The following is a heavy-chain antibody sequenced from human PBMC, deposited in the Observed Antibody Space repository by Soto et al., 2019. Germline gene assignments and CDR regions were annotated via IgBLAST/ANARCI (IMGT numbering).Heavy chain of an antibody. J-gene: IGHJ1*01. CDR2: IDPSDSYT. CDR3: AMSHLWFGELLGLPPS. V-gene: IGHV5-10-1*01. D-gene: IGHD3-10*01. CDR1: GYSFTSYW. Sequence: PEEYLKVSCKGSGYSFTSYWISWVRQMPGKGLEWMGRIDPSDSYTNYSPSFQGHVTISADKSISTAYLQWSSLKASDTAMYYCAMSHLWFGELLGLPPSWGQGTLVTGSS.